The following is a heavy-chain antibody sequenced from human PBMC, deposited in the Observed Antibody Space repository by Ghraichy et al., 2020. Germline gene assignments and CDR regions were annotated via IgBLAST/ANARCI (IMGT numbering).Heavy chain of an antibody. Sequence: GGSLRLSCAASGFTFSSYGMHWVRQAPGKGLEWVAVISYDGSNKYYADSVKGRFTISRDNSKNTLYLQMNSLRAEDTAVYYCAKGSVRFLEWLYYYYYGMDVWGQGTTVTVSS. CDR1: GFTFSSYG. D-gene: IGHD3-3*01. V-gene: IGHV3-30*18. CDR3: AKGSVRFLEWLYYYYYGMDV. J-gene: IGHJ6*02. CDR2: ISYDGSNK.